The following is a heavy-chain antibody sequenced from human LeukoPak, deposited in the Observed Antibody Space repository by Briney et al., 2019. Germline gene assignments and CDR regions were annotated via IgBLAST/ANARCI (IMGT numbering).Heavy chain of an antibody. D-gene: IGHD6-13*01. J-gene: IGHJ4*02. V-gene: IGHV3-23*01. CDR2: ISGSGGST. CDR1: GFTFSSYA. CDR3: AKLTIGSSWYFPNFDY. Sequence: GRSLRLSCAASGFTFSSYAMSWVRQAPGKGLEWVSAISGSGGSTYYADSVKGRFTISRDNSKNTLYLQMNSLRAEDTAVYYCAKLTIGSSWYFPNFDYWGQGTLVTVSS.